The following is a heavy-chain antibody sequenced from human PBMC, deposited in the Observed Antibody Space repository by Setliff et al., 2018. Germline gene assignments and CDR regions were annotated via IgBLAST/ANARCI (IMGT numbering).Heavy chain of an antibody. D-gene: IGHD6-13*01. Sequence: GSLRLSCETSESTFRNFWMSWVRQAPGKGLEWVANIKEDGSETFYVESVKGRFTISRDNAKRAVFLQMNSLRAEDTAVYYCARAKMEESGKAQAGMDVWGKGTTVTVSS. CDR3: ARAKMEESGKAQAGMDV. CDR2: IKEDGSET. J-gene: IGHJ6*04. V-gene: IGHV3-7*01. CDR1: ESTFRNFW.